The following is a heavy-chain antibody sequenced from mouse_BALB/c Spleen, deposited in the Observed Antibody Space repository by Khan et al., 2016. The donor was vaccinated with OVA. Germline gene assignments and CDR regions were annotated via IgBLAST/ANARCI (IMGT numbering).Heavy chain of an antibody. CDR1: GYSITSGYG. D-gene: IGHD1-2*01. CDR2: ITYSGST. CDR3: ARTARIKY. J-gene: IGHJ2*01. V-gene: IGHV3-1*02. Sequence: EVELVESGPGLVKPSQSLSLTCTVTGYSITSGYGWNWIRQFPGNILEWMGYITYSGSTNYKPSFKSRISFTRDTSKNQFFLQLNSVTTEDIATYYRARTARIKYWGQGTTLTVSS.